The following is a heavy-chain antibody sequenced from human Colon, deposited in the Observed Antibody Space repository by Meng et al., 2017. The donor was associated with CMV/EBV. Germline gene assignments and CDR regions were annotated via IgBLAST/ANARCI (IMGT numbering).Heavy chain of an antibody. CDR3: AHSPPALCNSTDCNRWFDS. J-gene: IGHJ5*01. CDR2: FYWSDEQ. D-gene: IGHD2/OR15-2a*01. CDR1: GLSVSSSGVG. V-gene: IGHV2-5*01. Sequence: SGPTLVKPTQTLTLACSFSGLSVSSSGVGVGWIRQPPGKALEWLALFYWSDEQRYNPSLKYRLTITRDTAKSQVVLTMTDVTPLDTATYYCAHSPPALCNSTDCNRWFDSWGQGTLVTVSS.